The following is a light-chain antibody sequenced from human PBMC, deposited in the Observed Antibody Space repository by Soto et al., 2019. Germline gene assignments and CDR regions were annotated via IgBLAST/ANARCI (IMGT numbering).Light chain of an antibody. CDR2: LGS. V-gene: IGKV2-28*01. CDR3: MQPLPIPWT. CDR1: QSLLYSNGYNY. Sequence: DIVMTQSPLYLPVTPGEPASISCRSSQSLLYSNGYNYLDWYLQKPGQSPQLLIYLGSNRASGVPDRFSGSGSGTDFTLKISRVEAEDVGVYYCMQPLPIPWTFGQVTKVDIK. J-gene: IGKJ1*01.